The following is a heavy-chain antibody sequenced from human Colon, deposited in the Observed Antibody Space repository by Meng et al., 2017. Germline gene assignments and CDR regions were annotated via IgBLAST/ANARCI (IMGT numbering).Heavy chain of an antibody. CDR3: VRDFRVTDL. D-gene: IGHD2-8*01. J-gene: IGHJ5*02. CDR1: GDTFSDQG. CDR2: IHPNYGVT. V-gene: IGHV1-2*06. Sequence: QGRRGPLGAGVKGPGASVRVSCKASGDTFSDQGIHWVRQAPGQGPEWMGRIHPNYGVTNLAQRFQGRVSLSRDTSISTAHLDLSRLRPDDTAIYYCVRDFRVTDLWGQGTLVTVSS.